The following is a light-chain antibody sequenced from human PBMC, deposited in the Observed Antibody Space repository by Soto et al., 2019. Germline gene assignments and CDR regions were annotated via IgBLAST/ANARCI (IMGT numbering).Light chain of an antibody. J-gene: IGKJ1*01. CDR3: QQYDSFSKT. V-gene: IGKV1-5*01. CDR2: DAS. CDR1: QSIRSW. Sequence: DIQMTHSPSTLSSSVGDRVTITCRASQSIRSWLAWYQQKPGKAPQLLIYDASNLESGVPSRFSGNGSGTELTRTISSLQPDDFAPYYCQQYDSFSKTFGRGTQVEVK.